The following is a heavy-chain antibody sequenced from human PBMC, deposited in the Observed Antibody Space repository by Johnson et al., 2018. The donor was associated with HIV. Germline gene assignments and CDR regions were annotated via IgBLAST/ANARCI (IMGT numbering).Heavy chain of an antibody. CDR2: ISSSGSTI. CDR3: AKSDYPGIAVAGSAYDDAFDI. Sequence: QVQLVESGGGLVQPGGSLRLSCAASQFTFSDYYMSWIRQAPGKGLEWVSNISSSGSTIYYADSVKGRFTISRDNSKNTLYLQMNSLRVEDTAVYYCAKSDYPGIAVAGSAYDDAFDIWGQGTMVTVSS. J-gene: IGHJ3*02. CDR1: QFTFSDYY. D-gene: IGHD6-19*01. V-gene: IGHV3-11*04.